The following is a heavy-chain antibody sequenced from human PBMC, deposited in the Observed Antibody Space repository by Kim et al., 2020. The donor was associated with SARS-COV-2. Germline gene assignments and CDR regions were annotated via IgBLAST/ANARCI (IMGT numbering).Heavy chain of an antibody. Sequence: VKGRFTISRDNAKNSLYLQMNSLRAEDTAVYYCARDLLWNRPRIKYYFDYWGQGTLVTVSS. D-gene: IGHD1-1*01. J-gene: IGHJ4*02. V-gene: IGHV3-21*01. CDR3: ARDLLWNRPRIKYYFDY.